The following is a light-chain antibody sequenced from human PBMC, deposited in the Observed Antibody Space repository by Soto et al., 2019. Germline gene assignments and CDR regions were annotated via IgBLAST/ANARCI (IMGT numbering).Light chain of an antibody. CDR1: QSISSSY. V-gene: IGKV3-15*01. CDR3: QQYGNWPFWT. CDR2: GSS. J-gene: IGKJ1*01. Sequence: EMVLTQSPGTLSLSPGKRATLSCRASQSISSSYLAWYQQRPGQAPRLLIYGSSTRATGIPARFSGSGSGTEFTLTISSLQSEDSAVYYCQQYGNWPFWTFGQGTKVHIK.